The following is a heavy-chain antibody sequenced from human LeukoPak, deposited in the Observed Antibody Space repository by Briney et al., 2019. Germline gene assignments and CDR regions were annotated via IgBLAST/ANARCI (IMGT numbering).Heavy chain of an antibody. CDR1: GGSISSSSYY. CDR2: IYTSGST. D-gene: IGHD5-12*01. V-gene: IGHV4-61*02. Sequence: PSETLSLTCTVSGGSISSSSYYWSWIRQPAGRGLEWIGRIYTSGSTNYNPSLKSRVTMSVDTPKNQFSLKLSSVTAADTAVYYCARVLRYSGYDTNWFDPWGQGTLVTVSS. J-gene: IGHJ5*02. CDR3: ARVLRYSGYDTNWFDP.